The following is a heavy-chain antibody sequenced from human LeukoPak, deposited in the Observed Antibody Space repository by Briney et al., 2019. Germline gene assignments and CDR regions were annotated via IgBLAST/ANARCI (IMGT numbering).Heavy chain of an antibody. Sequence: GGSLRLSCAASGFTFSSSAMSWVRQAPGKGLEWVSAISNNGGYTYYADSVQGRFTISRDNSKNTLYLQMNSLRAEDTAVYYCAKEASGYGYYFDYWGQGTLVTVSS. V-gene: IGHV3-23*01. CDR2: ISNNGGYT. J-gene: IGHJ4*02. CDR1: GFTFSSSA. CDR3: AKEASGYGYYFDY. D-gene: IGHD3-10*01.